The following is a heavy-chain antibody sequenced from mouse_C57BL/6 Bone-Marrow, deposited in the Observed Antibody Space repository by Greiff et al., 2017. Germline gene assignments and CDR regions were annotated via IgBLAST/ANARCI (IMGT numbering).Heavy chain of an antibody. Sequence: QVQLKQSGPGLVGPAQCLSITCTASGFSLTSYDVSWVRQPPGKGLEWLGVICGDGGTTYHSALLTRLSISKDDDKSQVILKLNSRQTDVTATYYCSMIIYYDFSFAYWGQGTLVTVSA. CDR1: GFSLTSYD. CDR2: ICGDGGT. J-gene: IGHJ3*01. D-gene: IGHD2-4*01. V-gene: IGHV2-3*01. CDR3: SMIIYYDFSFAY.